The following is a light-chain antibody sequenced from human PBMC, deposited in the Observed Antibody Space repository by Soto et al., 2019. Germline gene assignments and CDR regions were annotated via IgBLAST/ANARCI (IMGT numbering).Light chain of an antibody. V-gene: IGKV3-11*01. CDR1: QSVSSY. CDR2: DAS. Sequence: EIVLTQSPATLSLSPGETATLSCRASQSVSSYLAWYQQKPGQAPRLLIYDASNRATGIPARFSGSGSGTDFTPTISSLEPEDFAVYYGQQSSNWPPWTCGQGTKVDIK. J-gene: IGKJ1*01. CDR3: QQSSNWPPWT.